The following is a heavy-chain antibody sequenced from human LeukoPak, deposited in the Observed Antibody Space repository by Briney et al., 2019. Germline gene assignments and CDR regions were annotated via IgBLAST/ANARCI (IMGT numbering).Heavy chain of an antibody. J-gene: IGHJ6*02. Sequence: GRSLRLSCAASGFTFSSYWMSWVRQAPGKGLEWVSAISGSGGSTYYADSVKGRFTISRDNSKNTLYLQMNSLRAEDTAVYYCAKDEYSSSPYYYYGMDVWGQGTTVTVSS. D-gene: IGHD6-6*01. CDR1: GFTFSSYW. V-gene: IGHV3-23*01. CDR2: ISGSGGST. CDR3: AKDEYSSSPYYYYGMDV.